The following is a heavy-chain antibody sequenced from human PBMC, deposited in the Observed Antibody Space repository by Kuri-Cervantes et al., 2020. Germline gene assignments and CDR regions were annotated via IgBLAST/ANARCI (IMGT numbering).Heavy chain of an antibody. CDR1: GGSISSYY. V-gene: IGHV3-11*04. CDR2: ISNSGSTI. D-gene: IGHD6-19*01. J-gene: IGHJ4*02. Sequence: GGSLRLSCTVSGGSISSYYWSWIRQPPGKGLEWVSYISNSGSTIYYADSVKGRFTISRDNAKNSLYLQMNSLRAEDTAVYYCARDRKGIAVAGTYFDYWGQGTLVTVSS. CDR3: ARDRKGIAVAGTYFDY.